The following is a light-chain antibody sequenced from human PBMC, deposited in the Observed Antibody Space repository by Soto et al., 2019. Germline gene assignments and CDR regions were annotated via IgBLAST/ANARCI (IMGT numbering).Light chain of an antibody. CDR1: QVIISY. CDR3: QQTYSVPYT. Sequence: DIQMTQSPSSLSASVGDRVTITCRASQVIISYLSWYQHRPGKAHKLLIIGASTLRSGVPSRFSASGSGTDFALSISSLEPEDFASYYCQQTYSVPYTFGQGTKLEI. CDR2: GAS. V-gene: IGKV1-39*01. J-gene: IGKJ2*01.